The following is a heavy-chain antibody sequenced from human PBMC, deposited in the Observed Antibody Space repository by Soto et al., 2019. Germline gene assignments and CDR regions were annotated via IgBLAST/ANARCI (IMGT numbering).Heavy chain of an antibody. CDR3: AGEGYCSGGSCYPYDY. J-gene: IGHJ4*02. Sequence: QVQLQESGPGLVKPSQTLSLTCTVSGGSISSGDYYWSWIRQPPGKGLEWIGYIYYSGSTYYNPSLQSRVTISVDTSKSQFSRKLSSVTAADTAVYYCAGEGYCSGGSCYPYDYWGQGTLVTVSS. CDR2: IYYSGST. D-gene: IGHD2-15*01. V-gene: IGHV4-30-4*01. CDR1: GGSISSGDYY.